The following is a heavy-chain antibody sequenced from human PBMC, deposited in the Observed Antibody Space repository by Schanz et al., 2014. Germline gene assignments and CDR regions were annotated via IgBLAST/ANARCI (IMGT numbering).Heavy chain of an antibody. CDR2: VSRSTPDI. J-gene: IGHJ3*02. D-gene: IGHD3-10*01. V-gene: IGHV3-48*01. CDR1: GITFSSHS. Sequence: EVHLVESGGGLVQPGGSLRLSCAASGITFSSHSFNWVRQAPGKGLEWVSYVSRSTPDIYYADSVKGRFTMSRDNSKNTLYLQMNSLRAEDTAVYYCAKGRFGELSAFDIWGQGTMVTVSS. CDR3: AKGRFGELSAFDI.